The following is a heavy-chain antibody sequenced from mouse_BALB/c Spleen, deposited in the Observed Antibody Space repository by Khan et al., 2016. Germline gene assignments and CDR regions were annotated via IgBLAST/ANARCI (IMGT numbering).Heavy chain of an antibody. V-gene: IGHV1-80*01. CDR3: AREGYGYDTFAY. CDR1: FYAFSSYW. Sequence: QVQLQQSGSSLFLPFSSFNISFHSFFYAFSSYWMNWVKQRPGQGLEWIGQIYPGDGDTNYNGKFKGKATLTADKSSSTAYMQLSSLTSEDSAVYFCAREGYGYDTFAYWGQGTLVTVSA. J-gene: IGHJ3*01. CDR2: IYPGDGDT. D-gene: IGHD2-2*01.